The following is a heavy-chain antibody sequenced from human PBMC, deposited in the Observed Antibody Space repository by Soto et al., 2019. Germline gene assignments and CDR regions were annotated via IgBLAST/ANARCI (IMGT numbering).Heavy chain of an antibody. CDR2: ISSSSSYI. Sequence: EVQLVESGGGLVKPGGSLRLTCAASGFTFSSYSMNWVRQAPGKGLEWVSSISSSSSYIYYADSVKGRFTISRDNAKNSLYLQMNSLRAEDTAVYYCARVVDYYDSSGDYWGQGTLVTVSS. V-gene: IGHV3-21*01. D-gene: IGHD3-22*01. J-gene: IGHJ4*02. CDR3: ARVVDYYDSSGDY. CDR1: GFTFSSYS.